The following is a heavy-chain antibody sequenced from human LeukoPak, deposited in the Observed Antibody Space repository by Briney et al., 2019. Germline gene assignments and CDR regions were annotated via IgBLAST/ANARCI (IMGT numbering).Heavy chain of an antibody. V-gene: IGHV1-24*01. CDR1: GYTLTELS. D-gene: IGHD5-24*01. CDR3: ARAGDGYNRVNFDY. CDR2: FDPEDGET. Sequence: ASVKVSCKVSGYTLTELSMHWVRQAPGKGLEWMGGFDPEDGETIYAQKFQGRVTMTEDTSTDTAYMELSSLRSDDTAVYYCARAGDGYNRVNFDYWGQGTLVTVSS. J-gene: IGHJ4*02.